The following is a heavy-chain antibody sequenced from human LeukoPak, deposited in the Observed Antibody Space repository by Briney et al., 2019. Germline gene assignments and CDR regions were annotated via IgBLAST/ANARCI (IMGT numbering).Heavy chain of an antibody. D-gene: IGHD6-19*01. V-gene: IGHV4-34*01. J-gene: IGHJ4*02. Sequence: SETLSLTCAVYGGSFSGYSWSWIRQPPGKGLEWIGAINHSGSNNYNPSLKSRVTISVDTSKNQYSLKLSSVTAADTAVYYCARGGNSGWYGYWGQGTLVTVSS. CDR2: INHSGSN. CDR1: GGSFSGYS. CDR3: ARGGNSGWYGY.